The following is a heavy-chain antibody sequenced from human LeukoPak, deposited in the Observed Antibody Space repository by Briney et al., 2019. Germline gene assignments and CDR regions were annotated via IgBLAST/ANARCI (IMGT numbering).Heavy chain of an antibody. Sequence: KPSETPSLTCAVYGGSFSGYYWSWIRQPPGKGLEWIGEINHSGSTNYNPSLKSRVTISVDTSKNQFSLKLSSVTAADTAVYYCARTPVMVRLRGGWFDPWGQGTLVTVSS. CDR3: ARTPVMVRLRGGWFDP. CDR2: INHSGST. J-gene: IGHJ5*02. D-gene: IGHD3-10*01. CDR1: GGSFSGYY. V-gene: IGHV4-34*01.